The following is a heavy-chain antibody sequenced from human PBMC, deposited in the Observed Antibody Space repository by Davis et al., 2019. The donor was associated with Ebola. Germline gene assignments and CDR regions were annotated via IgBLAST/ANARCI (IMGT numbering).Heavy chain of an antibody. CDR2: IYYSGST. D-gene: IGHD5-18*01. CDR1: GGSISSYY. Sequence: SETLSLTCTVSGGSISSYYWSWIRQPPGKGLEWIGYIYYSGSTNYNPSLKSRVTISVDKSKNQFSLKLSSVTAADTAVYYCAADLQLWLRGYYYYGMDVWGQGTTVTVSS. V-gene: IGHV4-59*12. CDR3: AADLQLWLRGYYYYGMDV. J-gene: IGHJ6*02.